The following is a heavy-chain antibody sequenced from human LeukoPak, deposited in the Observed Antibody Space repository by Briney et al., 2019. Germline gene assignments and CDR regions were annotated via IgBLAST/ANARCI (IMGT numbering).Heavy chain of an antibody. V-gene: IGHV3-9*01. J-gene: IGHJ4*02. CDR1: GFTFDDYA. D-gene: IGHD2-15*01. Sequence: TGGSLRLSCAASGFTFDDYAMPWVRQAPGKGLEWVSGISWNSGSIGYADSVKGRFTISRDNAKNSLYLQMNSLRAEDTALYYCAKVGPACSGGSCGIYSSGFDYWGQGTLVTVSS. CDR3: AKVGPACSGGSCGIYSSGFDY. CDR2: ISWNSGSI.